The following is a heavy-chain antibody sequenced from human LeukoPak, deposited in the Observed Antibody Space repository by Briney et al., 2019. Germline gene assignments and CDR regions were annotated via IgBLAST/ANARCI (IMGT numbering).Heavy chain of an antibody. Sequence: PGGSLRLSCAASGFTFSNYGMHWVRQAPGKGLEWVSGINWNSGSTSYAGSVKGRFTISRDNAKNSLYLQMNSLRAEDTAVYYCASFTDGYWGQGTLVTVSS. CDR3: ASFTDGY. CDR2: INWNSGST. CDR1: GFTFSNYG. J-gene: IGHJ4*02. V-gene: IGHV3-20*04. D-gene: IGHD2-8*02.